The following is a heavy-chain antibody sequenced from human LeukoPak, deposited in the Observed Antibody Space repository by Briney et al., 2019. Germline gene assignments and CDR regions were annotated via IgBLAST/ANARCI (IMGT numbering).Heavy chain of an antibody. CDR3: AKCSGGSCYYNQASDH. Sequence: GRSLRLSCSVSGFIFSSYAMHWVRQAPGKGLEWVAVISYDGNDKYYADSVKGRFTISRDNSKNTLYLQMNSLRAEDTAVYYCAKCSGGSCYYNQASDHWGQGTLVTVSS. V-gene: IGHV3-30-3*01. J-gene: IGHJ4*02. CDR1: GFIFSSYA. CDR2: ISYDGNDK. D-gene: IGHD2-15*01.